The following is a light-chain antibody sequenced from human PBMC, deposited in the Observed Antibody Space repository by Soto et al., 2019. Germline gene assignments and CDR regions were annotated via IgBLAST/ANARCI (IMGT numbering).Light chain of an antibody. V-gene: IGKV3-15*01. Sequence: EIVMTQSPATLSVSPGERATLSCRASQRISSNLAWYQHKPGQAPRLLIFGASTRATGIPARFSGSGSETEFTLTISSLQSEDFAVYYCQQYGSSPTFGGGTKVDIK. CDR3: QQYGSSPT. CDR1: QRISSN. J-gene: IGKJ4*01. CDR2: GAS.